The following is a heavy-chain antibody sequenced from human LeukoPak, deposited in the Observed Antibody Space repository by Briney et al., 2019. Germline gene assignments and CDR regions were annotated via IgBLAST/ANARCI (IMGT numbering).Heavy chain of an antibody. CDR1: GYTFTTYA. J-gene: IGHJ5*02. Sequence: ASVKVSCEASGYTFTTYAIHWVRQAPGRSLEWMGRINAGNGDAKYSQNFHDRITITRDTSASTVYMELTSLRSEDTAVYYCGKSAPSGFDTWGQGTLVTVSS. CDR3: GKSAPSGFDT. V-gene: IGHV1-3*01. CDR2: INAGNGDA.